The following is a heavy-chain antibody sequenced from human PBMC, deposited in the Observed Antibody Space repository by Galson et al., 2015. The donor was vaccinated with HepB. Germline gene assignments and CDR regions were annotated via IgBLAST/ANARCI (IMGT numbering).Heavy chain of an antibody. CDR1: GFTLSDHY. J-gene: IGHJ4*02. Sequence: SLRLSCAASGFTLSDHYMDWVRQAPGKGLEWVGRTRNKANSYTTEYAASVKGRFTISRDDSKNSLYLQMNSLKTEDTAVYYCARGRYSGSYFDYWGQGTLVTVSS. V-gene: IGHV3-72*01. CDR2: TRNKANSYTT. CDR3: ARGRYSGSYFDY. D-gene: IGHD1-26*01.